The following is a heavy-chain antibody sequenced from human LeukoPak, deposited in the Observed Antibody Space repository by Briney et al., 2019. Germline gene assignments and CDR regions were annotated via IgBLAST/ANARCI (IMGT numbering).Heavy chain of an antibody. CDR2: IYYSGST. CDR1: GASVSSGGYY. Sequence: SGTLSLTCTVSGASVSSGGYYWSWIRQPPGKGLEWIGNIYYSGSTNYNPSLKSRVTISVDTSKNQFSLEVSSVTAADTAVYYCARRGGAGRSFDYWGQGTLVTVSS. CDR3: ARRGGAGRSFDY. V-gene: IGHV4-61*08. D-gene: IGHD2-21*01. J-gene: IGHJ4*02.